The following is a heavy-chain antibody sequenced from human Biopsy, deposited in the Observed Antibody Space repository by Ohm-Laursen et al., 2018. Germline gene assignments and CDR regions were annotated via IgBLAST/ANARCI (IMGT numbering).Heavy chain of an antibody. CDR3: ARVRGGFLEWFDY. CDR1: GESMGTYY. D-gene: IGHD3-3*01. CDR2: IYYSGTT. Sequence: GTLSLTCTVSGESMGTYYWTWIRQPPGKGLEWIASIYYSGTTNKNPSLKSRVTISVNTSKRQFYLELSSVTAADTAIYYCARVRGGFLEWFDYWGQGTLITVSS. J-gene: IGHJ5*01. V-gene: IGHV4-59*01.